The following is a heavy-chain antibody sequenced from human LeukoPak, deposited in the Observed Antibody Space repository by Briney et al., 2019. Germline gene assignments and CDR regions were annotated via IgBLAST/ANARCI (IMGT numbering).Heavy chain of an antibody. CDR3: ARDGVGATTFIFDY. J-gene: IGHJ4*02. Sequence: GRSLRLSCAASGFTFSSYGMHWVRQAPGKGLEWVAVIWYDGSNKYYADSVKGRFTISRDNSKNTLYLQMNSLRAEDTAVYYCARDGVGATTFIFDYWGQGTLVTVSS. V-gene: IGHV3-33*01. CDR2: IWYDGSNK. CDR1: GFTFSSYG. D-gene: IGHD1-26*01.